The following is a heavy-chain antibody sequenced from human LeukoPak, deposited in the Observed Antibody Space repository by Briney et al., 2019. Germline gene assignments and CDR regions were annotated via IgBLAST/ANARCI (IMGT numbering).Heavy chain of an antibody. Sequence: GGSLRLSCAASGFTFSNAWMSWVRQAPGKGLEWVGRIKSKTDGGTTDYAAPVKGRFTISRDDSKNTLYLQMNSLRAEDTAVYYCARMTVSRRDNWFDPWGQGTLVTVSS. V-gene: IGHV3-15*01. CDR2: IKSKTDGGTT. J-gene: IGHJ5*02. CDR3: ARMTVSRRDNWFDP. CDR1: GFTFSNAW. D-gene: IGHD5/OR15-5a*01.